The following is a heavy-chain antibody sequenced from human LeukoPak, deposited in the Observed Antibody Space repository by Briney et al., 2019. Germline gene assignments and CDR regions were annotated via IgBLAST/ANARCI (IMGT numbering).Heavy chain of an antibody. CDR3: ARERGCYHNPLDY. V-gene: IGHV3-11*01. CDR1: GFTFSNYY. J-gene: IGHJ4*02. CDR2: ISSSGSTI. D-gene: IGHD4/OR15-4a*01. Sequence: GGSLRLSCAASGFTFSNYYMSWIRQAPGKGLEWVSYISSSGSTIYYADSVKGRFTISRDNAKNSLYLQMNSLRAEDTAVYYCARERGCYHNPLDYWGQGTLVTVSS.